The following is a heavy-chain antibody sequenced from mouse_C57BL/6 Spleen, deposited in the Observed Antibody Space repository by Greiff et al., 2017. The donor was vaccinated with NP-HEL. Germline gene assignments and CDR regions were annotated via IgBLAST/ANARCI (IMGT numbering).Heavy chain of an antibody. Sequence: VQLKESGPELVKPGASVKMSCKASGYTFTDYNMHWVKQSHGKSLEWIGYINPNNGGTSYNQKFKGKATLTVNKSSSTAYMELRSLTSEDSAVYYCARSYDYDGGFAYWGQGTLVTVSA. J-gene: IGHJ3*01. CDR2: INPNNGGT. CDR3: ARSYDYDGGFAY. CDR1: GYTFTDYN. V-gene: IGHV1-22*01. D-gene: IGHD2-4*01.